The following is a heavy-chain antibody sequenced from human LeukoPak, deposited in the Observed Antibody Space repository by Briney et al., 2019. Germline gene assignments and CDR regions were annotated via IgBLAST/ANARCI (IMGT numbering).Heavy chain of an antibody. V-gene: IGHV1-18*01. CDR1: GYTFTSYG. CDR3: ARNRYGSGSLNWFDP. CDR2: ISAYNGNT. Sequence: ASVKVSCKASGYTFTSYGINWVRQAPGQGLEWMGWISAYNGNTNYAQKLQGRVTMTTDTSTSTACMELRSLRSDDTAVYYCARNRYGSGSLNWFDPWGQGTLVTVSS. D-gene: IGHD3-10*01. J-gene: IGHJ5*02.